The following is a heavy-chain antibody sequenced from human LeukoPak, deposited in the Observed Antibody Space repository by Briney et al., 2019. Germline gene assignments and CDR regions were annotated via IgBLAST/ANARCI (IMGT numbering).Heavy chain of an antibody. CDR1: GGSISSYY. D-gene: IGHD3-22*01. CDR2: IYYSGST. CDR3: ARVAYYDSSGYPDY. V-gene: IGHV4-59*01. Sequence: SETLSLTCTVSGGSISSYYWSWIRQPPGKGLEWIAYIYYSGSTNYNPSLKSRVTISVDTSKNQFSLKLSSVTAADTAVYYCARVAYYDSSGYPDYWGQGTLVTVSS. J-gene: IGHJ4*02.